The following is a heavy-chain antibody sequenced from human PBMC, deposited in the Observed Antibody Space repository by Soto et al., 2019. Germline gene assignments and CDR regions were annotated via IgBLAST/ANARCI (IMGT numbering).Heavy chain of an antibody. J-gene: IGHJ4*02. CDR2: INEDGSKE. D-gene: IGHD2-2*01. Sequence: EVLLEESGGGLVQPGGSLRLSCAASGITFSTYWMNWVHQAPGRGLEWVANINEDGSKEYYVGSVKGRFTISRDNAKNSVYLEMTSLRVEDTDVYYCARGGPIDTPYQNFDSWGQGTLITVSP. CDR3: ARGGPIDTPYQNFDS. V-gene: IGHV3-7*01. CDR1: GITFSTYW.